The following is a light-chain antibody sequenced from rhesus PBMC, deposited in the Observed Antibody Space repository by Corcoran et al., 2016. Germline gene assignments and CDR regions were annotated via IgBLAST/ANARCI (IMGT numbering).Light chain of an antibody. V-gene: IGKV1-22*01. J-gene: IGKJ2*01. CDR1: QSIGSW. CDR3: LQYASNPYS. CDR2: KAS. Sequence: DIQMTQSPSSLSASVGDTVTITCRASQSIGSWLAWYQQEPGKAPILLNKKASSLLSGVPSRFSGSGSGTDFTLTIRSLQSEDFATYYCLQYASNPYSFGQGTKVEIK.